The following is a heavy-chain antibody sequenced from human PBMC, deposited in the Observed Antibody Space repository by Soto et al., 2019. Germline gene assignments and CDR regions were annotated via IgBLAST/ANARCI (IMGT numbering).Heavy chain of an antibody. CDR3: ARASGRYFGYYYGMDV. Sequence: GGSLRLSCAASGFTVSSNYMSWVRQAPGKGLEWVSVIYSGGSTYYADSVKGRFTISRDNSKNTLYLQMNSLRAEDTAVYYCARASGRYFGYYYGMDVWGQGTTVTVSS. D-gene: IGHD1-26*01. CDR2: IYSGGST. V-gene: IGHV3-53*01. CDR1: GFTVSSNY. J-gene: IGHJ6*02.